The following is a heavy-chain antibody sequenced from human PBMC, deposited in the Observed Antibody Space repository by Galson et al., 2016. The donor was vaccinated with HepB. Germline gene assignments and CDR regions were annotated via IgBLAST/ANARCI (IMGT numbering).Heavy chain of an antibody. CDR1: GGSFSGYY. V-gene: IGHV4-34*01. Sequence: SETLSLTCAVYGGSFSGYYWSWIRQPPGKGLEWIGEINHSGSTNYNPSLKSRVTISVDTSKNQFSLKLSSVTAADTAVSYCARRPTRGILLSLWFDPWGQGTLVTVSS. J-gene: IGHJ5*02. CDR2: INHSGST. CDR3: ARRPTRGILLSLWFDP. D-gene: IGHD2/OR15-2a*01.